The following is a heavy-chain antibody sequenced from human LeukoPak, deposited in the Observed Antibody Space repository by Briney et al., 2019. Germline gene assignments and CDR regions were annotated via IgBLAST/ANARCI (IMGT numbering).Heavy chain of an antibody. V-gene: IGHV3-30*02. CDR3: ANNNVEQLAPFPGPL. CDR2: IRYDGSNK. J-gene: IGHJ1*01. CDR1: GFTFSSYG. Sequence: GGSLRLSCAASGFTFSSYGMHWVRQAPGKGLEWVAFIRYDGSNKYYADSVKGRFTISRDNSKNTLYLQMNSLRAEDTAVYYCANNNVEQLAPFPGPLWGQGTLVTVSS. D-gene: IGHD6-6*01.